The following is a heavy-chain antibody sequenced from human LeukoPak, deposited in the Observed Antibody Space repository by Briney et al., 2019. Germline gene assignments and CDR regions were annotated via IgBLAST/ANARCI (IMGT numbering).Heavy chain of an antibody. D-gene: IGHD3-22*01. J-gene: IGHJ3*02. CDR3: AKAVKGGIVVSDAFDI. V-gene: IGHV3-9*01. CDR2: IRWNCGSI. Sequence: GRSMRLSCAASGFTLGDYARHWGRQAPGKRLGMASSIRWNCGSIGYADCVKGRFPISKDNAKNSLYLQINSLRAEDTAVYFCAKAVKGGIVVSDAFDIWGQVTRVTVSS. CDR1: GFTLGDYA.